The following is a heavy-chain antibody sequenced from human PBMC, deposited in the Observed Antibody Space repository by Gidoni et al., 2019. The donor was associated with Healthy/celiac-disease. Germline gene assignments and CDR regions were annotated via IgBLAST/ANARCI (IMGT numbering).Heavy chain of an antibody. J-gene: IGHJ5*02. CDR2: IIPIFGTA. V-gene: IGHV1-69*01. CDR1: GGSFSSYA. CDR3: AIRTRLYRSSWSWFDP. Sequence: QVQRVQSGAEVKQPGSSVKVSCKASGGSFSSYAISWGRQAPGQGLEWMGGIIPIFGTANYAPQFQGRVTITADESPSTAYMELSSLRSEDPAVYYCAIRTRLYRSSWSWFDPWGQGTLVTVSS. D-gene: IGHD6-13*01.